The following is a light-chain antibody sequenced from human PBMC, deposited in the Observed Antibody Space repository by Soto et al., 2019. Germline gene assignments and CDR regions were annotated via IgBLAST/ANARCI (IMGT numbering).Light chain of an antibody. CDR2: PAS. CDR3: QQSSKTPYT. V-gene: IGKV1-39*01. Sequence: DIQMTQSPTSLSASVGDRVTFSCRASQAINKNLNWYQLKEGQTPKLLIYPASEFQPGVPSRFSGSGSGTDFSLTINGLQPDDSATYFCQQSSKTPYTFGQGT. CDR1: QAINKN. J-gene: IGKJ2*01.